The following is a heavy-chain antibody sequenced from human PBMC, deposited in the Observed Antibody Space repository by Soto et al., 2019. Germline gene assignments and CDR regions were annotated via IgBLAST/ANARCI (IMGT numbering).Heavy chain of an antibody. J-gene: IGHJ6*02. CDR3: AREVGDIVVVPAAQIAAAGPGLYGMDV. Sequence: PSETLSLTCTVSGGSISSYYWSWIRQPPGKGLEWIGYIYYSGSTNYNPSLKSRVTISVDTSKNQFSLKLSSVTAADTAVYYCAREVGDIVVVPAAQIAAAGPGLYGMDVWGQGTTVTVSS. D-gene: IGHD2-2*01. V-gene: IGHV4-59*01. CDR1: GGSISSYY. CDR2: IYYSGST.